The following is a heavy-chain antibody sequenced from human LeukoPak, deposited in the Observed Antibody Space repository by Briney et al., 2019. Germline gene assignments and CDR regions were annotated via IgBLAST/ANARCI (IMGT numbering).Heavy chain of an antibody. CDR2: INPNSGGT. V-gene: IGHV1-2*06. D-gene: IGHD2-21*02. CDR3: ARGVTSYYMDV. J-gene: IGHJ6*03. CDR1: GYTFTGSY. Sequence: ASVTVSCKASGYTFTGSYINWVRQAPGQGLEWMGRINPNSGGTNYAQKFQGRVTMTRDTSISTAYMELSRLRSDDTAVYYCARGVTSYYMDVWGKGTTVTVSS.